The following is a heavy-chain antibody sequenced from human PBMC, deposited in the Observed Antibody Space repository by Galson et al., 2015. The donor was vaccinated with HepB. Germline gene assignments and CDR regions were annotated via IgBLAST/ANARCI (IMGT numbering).Heavy chain of an antibody. CDR3: ARGRGYTGYDSSTLDY. Sequence: PALVKPTPTLTLTCSFSGFSLSTGGMRVSWIRQPPGKALEWLARIDWDDDKFYSTSLKTRLTISKDTSKNQVVLTMTNMDPVDTATYYCARGRGYTGYDSSTLDYWGQGALVTATS. V-gene: IGHV2-70*04. CDR1: GFSLSTGGMR. CDR2: IDWDDDK. D-gene: IGHD5-12*01. J-gene: IGHJ4*02.